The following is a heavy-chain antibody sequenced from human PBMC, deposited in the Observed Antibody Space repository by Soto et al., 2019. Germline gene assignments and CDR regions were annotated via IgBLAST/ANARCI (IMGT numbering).Heavy chain of an antibody. V-gene: IGHV4-31*03. CDR1: GGSISSRGYY. CDR3: AGDAAYCGGVCYLIDAFDI. Sequence: PSQTLSLPCTVSGGSISSRGYYWSCIRQNPGKGLEWIGYIYYSGSTYYNPSLKSRVTISVDTSKNQFSLKLSSVTAADTAVYYCAGDAAYCGGVCYLIDAFDIWGQGTMVTVSS. J-gene: IGHJ3*02. D-gene: IGHD2-21*02. CDR2: IYYSGST.